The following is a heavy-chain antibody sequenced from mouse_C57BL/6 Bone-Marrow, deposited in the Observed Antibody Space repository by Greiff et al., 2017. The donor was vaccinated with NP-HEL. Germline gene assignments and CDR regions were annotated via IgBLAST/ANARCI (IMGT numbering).Heavy chain of an antibody. CDR3: ARDYYDYDVGAY. D-gene: IGHD2-4*01. Sequence: EVKLVESGGGLVKPGGSLKLSCAASGFTFSSYAMSWVRQTPEKRLEWVATISDGGSYTYYPDNVKGRFTISRDNAKNNLYLQMSHLKSEDTAMYYCARDYYDYDVGAYWGQGTLVTVSA. CDR2: ISDGGSYT. J-gene: IGHJ3*01. CDR1: GFTFSSYA. V-gene: IGHV5-4*01.